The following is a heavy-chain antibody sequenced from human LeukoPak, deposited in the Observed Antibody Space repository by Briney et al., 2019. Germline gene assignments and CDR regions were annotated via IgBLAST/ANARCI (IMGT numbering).Heavy chain of an antibody. CDR2: INPNSGGT. CDR1: GYTFTGYY. J-gene: IGHJ4*02. D-gene: IGHD2-21*02. CDR3: ARDHYHKIHSVMVTAPDY. Sequence: ASVKASCKASGYTFTGYYMHWVRQAPGQGLEWMGWINPNSGGTNYAQKFQGRVTMTRDTSISTAYMELSRLRSDDTAVYYCARDHYHKIHSVMVTAPDYWGQGTLVIVSS. V-gene: IGHV1-2*02.